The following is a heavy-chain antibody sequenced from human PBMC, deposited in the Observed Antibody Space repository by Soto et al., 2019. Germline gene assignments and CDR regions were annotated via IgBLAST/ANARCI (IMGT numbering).Heavy chain of an antibody. CDR1: GYSFTSYW. J-gene: IGHJ6*03. D-gene: IGHD2-2*01. CDR3: AIHRYCSSTSCFFYMDV. Sequence: GESLKISCKGSGYSFTSYWIGWVRQMPGKGLEWMGIIYPGDSDTRYSPSFQGQVTISADKSISTAYLQWSSLKASDTAMYYGAIHRYCSSTSCFFYMDVWGKGTTVTVSS. CDR2: IYPGDSDT. V-gene: IGHV5-51*01.